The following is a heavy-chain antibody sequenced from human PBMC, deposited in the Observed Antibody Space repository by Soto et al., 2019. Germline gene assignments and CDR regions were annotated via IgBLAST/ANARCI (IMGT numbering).Heavy chain of an antibody. D-gene: IGHD1-1*01. V-gene: IGHV3-23*01. CDR2: IGGSGSDT. CDR3: AKDRPANWNTNSPGDNWFDS. Sequence: GGSLRLSCAASGFTFINYAMTWVRQVPGKGLEWVSTIGGSGSDTYYADSVKGRFTISRDNSKSTVHLQMNSLRAEDTAVYYCAKDRPANWNTNSPGDNWFDSWGQGTLVTVSS. CDR1: GFTFINYA. J-gene: IGHJ5*01.